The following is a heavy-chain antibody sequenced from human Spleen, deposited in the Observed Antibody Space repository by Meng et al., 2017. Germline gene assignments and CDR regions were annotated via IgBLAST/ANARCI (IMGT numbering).Heavy chain of an antibody. CDR2: ISWDGHDT. V-gene: IGHV3-43D*03. CDR1: GFTFDHYA. CDR3: VKDIGAIGVTEAFDT. D-gene: IGHD3-10*01. J-gene: IGHJ3*02. Sequence: GGPLRLSCAASGFTFDHYAMHWVRQPPGKGLQWVSLISWDGHDTYYGDSVKGRFTISRDNSKNSLYLQMNSLRPEDTALYYCVKDIGAIGVTEAFDTWGQGTMVTVSS.